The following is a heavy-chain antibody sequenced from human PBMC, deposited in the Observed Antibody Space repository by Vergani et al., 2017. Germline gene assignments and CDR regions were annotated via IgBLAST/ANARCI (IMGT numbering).Heavy chain of an antibody. Sequence: QVQLQESGPGLVKPSETLSLTCTVSGGSISSYYWSWIRQPAGKGLEWIGRIYTSGSTNYNPSLKSQVTMSVDKSKNQFSLKLSSVTAADTAVYYCARDVTYSSSSPNHYYYYYYMDVWGKGTTVTVSS. D-gene: IGHD6-6*01. J-gene: IGHJ6*03. V-gene: IGHV4-4*07. CDR3: ARDVTYSSSSPNHYYYYYYMDV. CDR2: IYTSGST. CDR1: GGSISSYY.